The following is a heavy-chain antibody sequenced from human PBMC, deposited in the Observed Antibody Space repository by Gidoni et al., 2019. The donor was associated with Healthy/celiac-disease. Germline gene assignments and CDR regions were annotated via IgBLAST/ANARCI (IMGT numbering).Heavy chain of an antibody. J-gene: IGHJ4*02. CDR2: ISWNSGSI. V-gene: IGHV3-9*01. CDR1: GFTFDDYA. CDR3: AKDIAAAATGLPDY. Sequence: EVQLVESGGGLVQPGRSMRLSCAASGFTFDDYARHWVRQAQGKGLEWVSGISWNSGSIGYADSVKGRFTISRDNAKNSLYLQMNSLRAEDTALYYCAKDIAAAATGLPDYWGQGTLVTVSS. D-gene: IGHD6-13*01.